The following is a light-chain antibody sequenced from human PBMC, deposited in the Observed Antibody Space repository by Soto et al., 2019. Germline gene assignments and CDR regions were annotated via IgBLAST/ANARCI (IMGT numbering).Light chain of an antibody. Sequence: AIQMTQSPSSLSASVGDRVSITCRASQGIRNDLGWYQQKPGKAPKLLIYAASRLESGVPSRFSGSGSGADFTLTXXSLQXEXXXTYYCLQAHDYPLTFGGGTKVEIK. CDR2: AAS. CDR1: QGIRND. CDR3: LQAHDYPLT. J-gene: IGKJ4*01. V-gene: IGKV1-6*01.